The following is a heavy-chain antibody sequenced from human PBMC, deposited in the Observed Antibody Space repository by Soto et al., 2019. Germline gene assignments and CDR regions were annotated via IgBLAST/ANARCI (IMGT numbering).Heavy chain of an antibody. D-gene: IGHD2-8*02. CDR3: ARDRRVLAVTAHYYYGMDV. Sequence: QVQLEQSGAEVKKAGSSVRVSCKASGGTFNTYTINWVRQAPGQGLEWMGGIIPIFGTANYAQKFQGRVTSTADEATSTAYMDLSSLKTEDTAVYYCARDRRVLAVTAHYYYGMDVWGQGTTITVSS. V-gene: IGHV1-69*12. CDR1: GGTFNTYT. CDR2: IIPIFGTA. J-gene: IGHJ6*02.